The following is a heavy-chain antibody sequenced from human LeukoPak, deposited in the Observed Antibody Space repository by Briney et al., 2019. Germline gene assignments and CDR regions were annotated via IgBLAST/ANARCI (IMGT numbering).Heavy chain of an antibody. V-gene: IGHV4-59*08. CDR2: IYYSGST. D-gene: IGHD6-13*01. CDR1: GGSISSYY. Sequence: SETLSLTCTVSGGSISSYYWSWIRQPPGKGLEWIGYIYYSGSTNYNASLTNRVTISVDTSKNQFSLKLSSVTAADTAVYYCARLEGIAAAGPMGWFDPWGQGTLVTVSS. J-gene: IGHJ5*02. CDR3: ARLEGIAAAGPMGWFDP.